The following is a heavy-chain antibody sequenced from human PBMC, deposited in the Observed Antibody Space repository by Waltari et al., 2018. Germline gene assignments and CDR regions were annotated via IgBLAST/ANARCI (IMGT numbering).Heavy chain of an antibody. CDR2: INHSGST. CDR1: GGSFSGYY. J-gene: IGHJ4*02. V-gene: IGHV4-34*01. Sequence: QVQLQQWGAGLLKPSETLSLTCAVYGGSFSGYYWSWIRQPPGKGLEWIGEINHSGSTNYNQSLKSRVTISVDTSKHQYSLKLGSVTAADTAVYYCARGGAISGSSTGDFDYWGQGTLVTVSS. D-gene: IGHD1-26*01. CDR3: ARGGAISGSSTGDFDY.